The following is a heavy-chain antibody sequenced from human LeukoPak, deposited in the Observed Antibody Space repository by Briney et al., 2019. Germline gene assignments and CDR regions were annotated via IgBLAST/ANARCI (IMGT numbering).Heavy chain of an antibody. D-gene: IGHD1-7*01. Sequence: SETLSLTCAVYGGSFSGYYWSWIRQPPGKGLEWIGEINHSGSTNYNPSLKSRVTISVDTSKNQFSLKLSSVTAADTAVYYCARASKLELVFDYWGQGTLVTVSS. CDR2: INHSGST. CDR1: GGSFSGYY. J-gene: IGHJ4*02. V-gene: IGHV4-34*01. CDR3: ARASKLELVFDY.